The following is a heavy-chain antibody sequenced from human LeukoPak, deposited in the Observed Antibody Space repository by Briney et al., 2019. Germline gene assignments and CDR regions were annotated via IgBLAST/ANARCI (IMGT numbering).Heavy chain of an antibody. D-gene: IGHD2-2*01. CDR3: ARVGEVVVVPAAMGVFDY. CDR1: GYTFTSYG. V-gene: IGHV1-18*01. CDR2: ISAYNGNT. J-gene: IGHJ4*02. Sequence: GASVKVSCKASGYTFTSYGISWVRQAPGQGLEWMGWISAYNGNTNYAQKLQGRVTMTTDTSTSTAYMELRSLRSDDTAVYYCARVGEVVVVPAAMGVFDYWGQGTLVTVSS.